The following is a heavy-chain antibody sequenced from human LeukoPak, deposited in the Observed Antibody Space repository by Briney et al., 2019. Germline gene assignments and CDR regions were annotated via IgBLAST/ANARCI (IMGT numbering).Heavy chain of an antibody. D-gene: IGHD6-13*01. V-gene: IGHV4-31*03. CDR2: IYYSGST. Sequence: PSETLSLTCTVSGGSISSGGYYWSWIRQHPGKGLEWIGYIYYSGSTYYNPSLKSRVTISVDTSKNQFSLKLSSVTAADTAVYYCARVYSSSWGMEVYYFDYWGQGTLVTVSS. J-gene: IGHJ4*02. CDR1: GGSISSGGYY. CDR3: ARVYSSSWGMEVYYFDY.